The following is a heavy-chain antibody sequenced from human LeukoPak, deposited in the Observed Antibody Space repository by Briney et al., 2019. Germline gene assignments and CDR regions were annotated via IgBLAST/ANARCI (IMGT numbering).Heavy chain of an antibody. CDR2: IRWNSGSI. D-gene: IGHD2-15*01. V-gene: IGHV3-9*01. J-gene: IGHJ4*02. Sequence: GGSLRLSCAASGFTFDDYAMHWVRQAPGKGLEWVSGIRWNSGSIGYADSVKGRFTISRDNAKNSLYLQMNSLRAEDTALYYCAKDNCSGGSCYKGGFDYWGQGTLVTVSS. CDR1: GFTFDDYA. CDR3: AKDNCSGGSCYKGGFDY.